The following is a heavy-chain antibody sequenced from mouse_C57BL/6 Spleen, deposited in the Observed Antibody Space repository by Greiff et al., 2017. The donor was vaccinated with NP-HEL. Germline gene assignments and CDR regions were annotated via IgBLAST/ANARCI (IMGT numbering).Heavy chain of an antibody. CDR1: GYTFTSYW. V-gene: IGHV1-69*01. CDR3: ARKDYYGSSYPYFDY. D-gene: IGHD1-1*01. Sequence: VQLQQPGAELVMPGASVKLSCKASGYTFTSYWMHWVKQRPGQGLEWIGEIDPSDSYTNYNQKFKGKSTLTVDKSSSTAYMQLSSLTSEDSAVYYCARKDYYGSSYPYFDYWGQGTTLTVSS. J-gene: IGHJ2*01. CDR2: IDPSDSYT.